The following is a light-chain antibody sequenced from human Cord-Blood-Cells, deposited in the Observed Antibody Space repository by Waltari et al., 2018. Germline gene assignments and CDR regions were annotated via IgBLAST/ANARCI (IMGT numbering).Light chain of an antibody. CDR1: QSVSSSY. V-gene: IGKV3-20*01. J-gene: IGKJ3*01. CDR2: GAS. CDR3: QQYGSSPPT. Sequence: EIVLTQSPGTLSLSPGERATLSCRASQSVSSSYLAWYQQKPGQAPRPLIYGASSRATGIPDRFSGSGSGTDFTLTISRLEPEDFAVYYCQQYGSSPPTFGPGTKWISN.